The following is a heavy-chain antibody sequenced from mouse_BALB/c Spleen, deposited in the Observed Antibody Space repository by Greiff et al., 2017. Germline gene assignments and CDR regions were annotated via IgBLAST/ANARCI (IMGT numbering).Heavy chain of an antibody. CDR3: ARCYYGYAMDY. J-gene: IGHJ4*01. D-gene: IGHD2-1*01. CDR2: ISNGGGST. CDR1: GFTFSSYT. Sequence: EVKVVESGGGLVQPGGSLKLSCAASGFTFSSYTMSWVRQTPEKRLEWVAYISNGGGSTYYPDTVKGRFTISRDNAKNTLYLQMSSLKSEDTAMYYCARCYYGYAMDYWGQGTSVTVSS. V-gene: IGHV5-12-2*01.